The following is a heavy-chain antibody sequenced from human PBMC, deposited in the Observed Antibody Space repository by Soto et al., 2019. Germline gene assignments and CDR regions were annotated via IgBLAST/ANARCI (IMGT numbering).Heavy chain of an antibody. V-gene: IGHV3-7*03. CDR3: ARAIYDFWSGYYRYFDY. D-gene: IGHD3-3*01. Sequence: PGGSLRLSCAASGFTFSSYWMSWVRQAPGKGLELVANIKQDGSEKYYVDSVKGRFTISRDSAKNSLYLQMNSLRAEDTAVYYCARAIYDFWSGYYRYFDYWGQGTLVTVSS. J-gene: IGHJ4*02. CDR1: GFTFSSYW. CDR2: IKQDGSEK.